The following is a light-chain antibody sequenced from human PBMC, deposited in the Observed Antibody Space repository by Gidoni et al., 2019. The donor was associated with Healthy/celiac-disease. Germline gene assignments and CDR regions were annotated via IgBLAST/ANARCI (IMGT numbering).Light chain of an antibody. J-gene: IGKJ1*01. CDR2: GAS. CDR1: QSVSSSY. V-gene: IGKV3-20*01. Sequence: EIVLTQSPGTLSLSPGERDTLSCRASQSVSSSYLAWYQQKPGQAPRLLISGASSRATGIPDRFSGSGSGTDFTLTISRLEPEDFAVYYCQQYGSSRRWTFGQGTKVEIK. CDR3: QQYGSSRRWT.